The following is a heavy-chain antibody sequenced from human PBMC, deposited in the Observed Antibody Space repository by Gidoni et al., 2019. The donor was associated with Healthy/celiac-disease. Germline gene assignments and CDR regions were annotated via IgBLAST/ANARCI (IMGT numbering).Heavy chain of an antibody. Sequence: QVQLVQSGGEVKKPGSSVQVSCTASGGNYSSYTSSWVRQDPGQGLEWMGRILPILGIAYYAEKFQGRLSLTADKSTCTAYMELLSLRSEDTAVYYCARDHLIHSRGLYYFDYWGHGTLVTVSS. CDR2: ILPILGIA. CDR3: ARDHLIHSRGLYYFDY. D-gene: IGHD6-19*01. J-gene: IGHJ4*01. V-gene: IGHV1-69*08. CDR1: GGNYSSYT.